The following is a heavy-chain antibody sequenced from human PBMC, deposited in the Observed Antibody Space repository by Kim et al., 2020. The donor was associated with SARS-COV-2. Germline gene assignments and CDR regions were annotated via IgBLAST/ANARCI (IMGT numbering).Heavy chain of an antibody. V-gene: IGHV3-53*01. D-gene: IGHD3-9*01. CDR1: GFTVSSNY. J-gene: IGHJ6*02. Sequence: GGSLRLSCAASGFTVSSNYMSWVRQAPGKGLEWVSVIYSGGSTYYADSVKGRFTISRDNSKNTLYLQMNSLRAEDTAVYYCASDSYDILTGSVVWGQGTTVTVSS. CDR3: ASDSYDILTGSVV. CDR2: IYSGGST.